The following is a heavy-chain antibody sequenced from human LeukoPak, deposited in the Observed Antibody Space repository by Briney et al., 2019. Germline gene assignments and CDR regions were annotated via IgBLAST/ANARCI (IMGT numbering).Heavy chain of an antibody. CDR1: GFTFSNYA. Sequence: GGSLRLSCSASGFTFSNYAMHWVRQAPGKGLEYVSGISSNGGSTYYADSVKGRFTISRDNSKNTLYLQMNSLRAEDTAVYYCAKAYASGWYGYFQHWGQGTLVTVSS. D-gene: IGHD6-19*01. CDR3: AKAYASGWYGYFQH. J-gene: IGHJ1*01. V-gene: IGHV3-64*04. CDR2: ISSNGGST.